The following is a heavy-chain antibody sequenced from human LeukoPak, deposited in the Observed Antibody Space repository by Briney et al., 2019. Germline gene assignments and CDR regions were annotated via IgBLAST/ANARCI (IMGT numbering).Heavy chain of an antibody. D-gene: IGHD3-10*01. CDR2: IYYSGST. CDR3: ARGTPYYYGSGSLYFDY. Sequence: TSETLSLTCTVSGGSISSYYWSWIRQPPGKGLEWIGYIYYSGSTNYNPSLKSRVTISVDTSKNQFSLRLSSVTAADTAVYYCARGTPYYYGSGSLYFDYWGQGTLVTVSS. CDR1: GGSISSYY. V-gene: IGHV4-59*01. J-gene: IGHJ4*02.